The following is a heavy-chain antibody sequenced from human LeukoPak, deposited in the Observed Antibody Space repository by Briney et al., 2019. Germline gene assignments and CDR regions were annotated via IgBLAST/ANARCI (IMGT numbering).Heavy chain of an antibody. CDR2: VSPNGETA. D-gene: IGHD2-15*01. V-gene: IGHV3-23*01. J-gene: IGHJ4*02. CDR3: TVNYCSGDSCYML. Sequence: HTGGTLRLSCAASGFIFRNYGMNWVRQPPGKGLEWVSGVSPNGETAYYADSVKGRFTISRDNSKNTAYLQMNSLKTEDTAVYYCTVNYCSGDSCYMLWGQGTLVTVSS. CDR1: GFIFRNYG.